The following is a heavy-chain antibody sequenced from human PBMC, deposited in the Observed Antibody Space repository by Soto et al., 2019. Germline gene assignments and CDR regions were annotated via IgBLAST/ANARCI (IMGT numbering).Heavy chain of an antibody. J-gene: IGHJ4*02. CDR3: ARGLPINVVVPAAVIHQSVSSSHSPFDD. CDR2: INHSGST. V-gene: IGHV4-34*01. CDR1: GGSFSGYY. Sequence: PSETLSLTCAVYGGSFSGYYWSWIRQPPGKGLEWIGEINHSGSTNYNPSLKSRVTISVDTSKNQFSLKLSSVTAADTAVYYCARGLPINVVVPAAVIHQSVSSSHSPFDDWGQGTMVTVSS. D-gene: IGHD2-2*01.